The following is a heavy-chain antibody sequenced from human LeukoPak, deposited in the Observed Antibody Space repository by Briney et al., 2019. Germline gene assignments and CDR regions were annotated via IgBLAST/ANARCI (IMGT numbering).Heavy chain of an antibody. CDR3: ANEMNWSFGY. D-gene: IGHD1-1*01. CDR1: GFTFSHYW. CDR2: IKPDGSYN. J-gene: IGHJ4*02. V-gene: IGHV3-7*02. Sequence: GGSLRLTCAASGFTFSHYWMSWVRQAPGKGLEWVATIKPDGSYNDYVDSVKGRFTISRDNAKNSLYLQMSSLRAEDTAVYYCANEMNWSFGYWGQGTLVTVSS.